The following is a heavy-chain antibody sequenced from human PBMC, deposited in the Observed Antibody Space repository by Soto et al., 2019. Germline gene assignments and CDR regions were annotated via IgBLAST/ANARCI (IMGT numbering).Heavy chain of an antibody. CDR1: GYTFTSYG. CDR2: ISAYNGNT. J-gene: IGHJ6*02. V-gene: IGHV1-18*01. D-gene: IGHD6-19*01. CDR3: ARDRQWLVLYYYYGMDV. Sequence: VRLVESGGGLVKPGASVKVSCKASGYTFTSYGISWVRQAPGQGLEWMGWISAYNGNTNYAQKLQGRVTMTTDTSTSTAYMELRSLRSDDTAVYYCARDRQWLVLYYYYGMDVWGQGTTVTVSS.